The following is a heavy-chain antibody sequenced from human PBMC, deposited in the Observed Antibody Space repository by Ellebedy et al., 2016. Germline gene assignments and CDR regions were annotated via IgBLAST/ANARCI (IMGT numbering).Heavy chain of an antibody. CDR3: AKESSYYGSGSMGWFDP. Sequence: GGSLRLSCAASGFTFDDYTMHWVRQAPGKGLEWASLISWDGGSTYYADSVKGRFTISRDNSKNSLYLQMNSLRTEDTALYYCAKESSYYGSGSMGWFDPWGQGTLVTVSS. V-gene: IGHV3-43*01. J-gene: IGHJ5*02. D-gene: IGHD3-10*01. CDR1: GFTFDDYT. CDR2: ISWDGGST.